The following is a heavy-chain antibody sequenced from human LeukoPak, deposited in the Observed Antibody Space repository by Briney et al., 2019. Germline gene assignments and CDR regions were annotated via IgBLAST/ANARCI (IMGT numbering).Heavy chain of an antibody. Sequence: ASVTVSCKASGYTFTSYDINWVRQATGQGLEWMGWMNPNSGNTGYAQKFQGRVTMTRSTSISTAYMELSSLRSEDTAVYYCARADYYDSSGYYYRSSDFDYWGQGTLVTVSS. CDR3: ARADYYDSSGYYYRSSDFDY. J-gene: IGHJ4*02. D-gene: IGHD3-22*01. CDR2: MNPNSGNT. V-gene: IGHV1-8*01. CDR1: GYTFTSYD.